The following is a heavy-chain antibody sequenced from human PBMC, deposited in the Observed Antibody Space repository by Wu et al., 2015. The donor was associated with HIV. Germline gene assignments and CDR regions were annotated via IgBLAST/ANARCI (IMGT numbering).Heavy chain of an antibody. CDR2: IIPLFGTT. D-gene: IGHD6-19*01. Sequence: QVQLVQFGAEVKKPGSSVKISCKATGNTFNAINWVRQAPGRGLEWMGGIIPLFGTTDYSQTFQGRITITTDESTSTAYLKLTTLTSEDTAVYYCARNTDSVATSLYSLGVWGQGTTVTVSS. V-gene: IGHV1-69*05. CDR3: ARNTDSVATSLYSLGV. J-gene: IGHJ6*02. CDR1: GNTFNA.